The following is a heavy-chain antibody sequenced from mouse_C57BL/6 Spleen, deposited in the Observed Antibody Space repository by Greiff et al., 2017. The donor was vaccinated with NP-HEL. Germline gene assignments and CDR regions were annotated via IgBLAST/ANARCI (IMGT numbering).Heavy chain of an antibody. CDR2: IDPSDSYT. D-gene: IGHD1-1*01. CDR3: ARSTVDAMDY. V-gene: IGHV1-69*01. Sequence: QVQLQQPGAELVMPGASVKLSCKASGYTFTSYWMPWVKQRPGQGLEWIGEIDPSDSYTNYNQKFKGKSTLTVDKSSSTAYMQLSSLTSEDSAVYYCARSTVDAMDYWGQGTSVTVSS. CDR1: GYTFTSYW. J-gene: IGHJ4*01.